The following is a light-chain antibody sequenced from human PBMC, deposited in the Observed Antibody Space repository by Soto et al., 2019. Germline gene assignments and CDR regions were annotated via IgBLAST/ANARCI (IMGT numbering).Light chain of an antibody. J-gene: IGKJ1*01. V-gene: IGKV3-11*01. Sequence: EIILTQSPATLSLSPGERATLSFRASQSVSSYLAWYQQKPGQAPRLLIYDSSNRAAVIPARFSGSGSGTDFNLTISSLEPEDFAVYYCQHRSNWPRKFGKGTNVEIK. CDR3: QHRSNWPRK. CDR1: QSVSSY. CDR2: DSS.